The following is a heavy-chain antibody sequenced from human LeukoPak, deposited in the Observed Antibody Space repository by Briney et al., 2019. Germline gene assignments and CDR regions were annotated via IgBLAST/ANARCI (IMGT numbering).Heavy chain of an antibody. J-gene: IGHJ4*02. D-gene: IGHD4-23*01. CDR3: ARSLITVVGKDY. CDR1: GFTFSSYW. V-gene: IGHV3-74*01. Sequence: PGGSLRLSCAASGFTFSSYWMHWVRQAPGKGLVWVSRINSDGSSTSYADSVKGRFTISRDNAKNTLYLQTNSLRAEDTAVYYCARSLITVVGKDYWGQGTLVTVSS. CDR2: INSDGSST.